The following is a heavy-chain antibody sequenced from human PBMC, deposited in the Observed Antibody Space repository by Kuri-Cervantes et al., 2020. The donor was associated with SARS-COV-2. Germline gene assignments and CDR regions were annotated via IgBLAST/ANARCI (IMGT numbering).Heavy chain of an antibody. J-gene: IGHJ6*03. CDR1: GFTFSSYA. D-gene: IGHD2-8*02. CDR3: AKAMGYCTGGVCYTYYYYYMDV. V-gene: IGHV3-23*01. CDR2: ISGSGGST. Sequence: GGSLRLSCAATGFTFSSYAMSWVRQASGKGLEWVSAISGSGGSTYYADSVKGRFTISRDNSKNTLYLQMNSLRAEDTAVYYCAKAMGYCTGGVCYTYYYYYMDVWDKGTTVTVSS.